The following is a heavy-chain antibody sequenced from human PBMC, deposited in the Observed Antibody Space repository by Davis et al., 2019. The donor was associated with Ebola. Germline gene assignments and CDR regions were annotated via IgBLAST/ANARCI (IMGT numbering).Heavy chain of an antibody. D-gene: IGHD3-22*01. V-gene: IGHV4-59*08. CDR2: IYYSGST. CDR3: ARSRKGGYLTH. J-gene: IGHJ4*02. Sequence: PSETLSLTCTVSGGSISSYYWSWIRQPPGKGLEWIGYIYYSGSTNYNPSLKSRVTISVDTSKNQFSLKLSSVTAADTAVYYCARSRKGGYLTHWGQGTLVTVSS. CDR1: GGSISSYY.